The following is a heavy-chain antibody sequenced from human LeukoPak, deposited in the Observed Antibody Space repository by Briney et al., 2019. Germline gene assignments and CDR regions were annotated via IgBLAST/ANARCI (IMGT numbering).Heavy chain of an antibody. Sequence: PGGSLRLSCAASGFSFKDYYFSWIRQAPGKGLEWVSFINVNGGAMYYADFVKGRFTISRDNAKSSLYLEMNSLRVEDTAVYYCARGPRILTAGSYYFDYWGQGSLVTVSS. CDR1: GFSFKDYY. V-gene: IGHV3-11*01. CDR2: INVNGGAM. CDR3: ARGPRILTAGSYYFDY. J-gene: IGHJ4*02. D-gene: IGHD6-13*01.